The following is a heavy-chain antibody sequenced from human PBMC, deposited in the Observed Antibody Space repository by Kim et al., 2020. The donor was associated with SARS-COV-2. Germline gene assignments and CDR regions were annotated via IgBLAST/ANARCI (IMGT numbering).Heavy chain of an antibody. J-gene: IGHJ4*02. CDR3: AKAGRGYNAFEF. D-gene: IGHD6-25*01. V-gene: IGHV3-11*01. Sequence: DSGKGRFTISRDNAKNSLYLQMKSLRVEDSAIYYCAKAGRGYNAFEFWGQGTLVTVSS.